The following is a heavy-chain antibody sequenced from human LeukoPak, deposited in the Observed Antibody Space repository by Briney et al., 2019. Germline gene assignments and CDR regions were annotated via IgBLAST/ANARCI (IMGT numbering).Heavy chain of an antibody. CDR2: INHSGST. Sequence: SETLSLTCAGYGGSFSGYYWSWIRQPPGKGLEWIGEINHSGSTNYNPSLKSRVTISVDTSKNQFSLKLSSVTAADTAVYYCARGGSSSSGLGLNWFDPWGQGTLVTVSS. CDR1: GGSFSGYY. J-gene: IGHJ5*02. CDR3: ARGGSSSSGLGLNWFDP. V-gene: IGHV4-34*01. D-gene: IGHD6-6*01.